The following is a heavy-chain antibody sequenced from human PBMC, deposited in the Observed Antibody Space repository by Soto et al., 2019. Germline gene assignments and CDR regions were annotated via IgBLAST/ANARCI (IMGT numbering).Heavy chain of an antibody. CDR2: ISGSGGST. J-gene: IGHJ3*02. Sequence: EVQLLESGGGLVQPGGSLRLSCAASGFTFSSYAMNWVRQAPGNGLEWVSAISGSGGSTYYADSVKGRFTISRDSSKNTLYLQMNSLRAEDTAVYYCAKGNSWSPALVLDIWGQGTMVTVSS. CDR3: AKGNSWSPALVLDI. D-gene: IGHD1-7*01. CDR1: GFTFSSYA. V-gene: IGHV3-23*01.